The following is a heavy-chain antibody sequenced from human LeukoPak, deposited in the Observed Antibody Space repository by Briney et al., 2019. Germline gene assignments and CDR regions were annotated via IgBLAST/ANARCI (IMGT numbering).Heavy chain of an antibody. D-gene: IGHD1-26*01. Sequence: SWIRQPPGKGLERIGYIYHSGSTYYNPSLKSRVTISVDRSKNQFSLKLSSVTAADTAVYYCARERVGATLDYWGQGTLVTVSS. CDR3: ARERVGATLDY. CDR2: IYHSGST. V-gene: IGHV4-30-2*01. J-gene: IGHJ4*02.